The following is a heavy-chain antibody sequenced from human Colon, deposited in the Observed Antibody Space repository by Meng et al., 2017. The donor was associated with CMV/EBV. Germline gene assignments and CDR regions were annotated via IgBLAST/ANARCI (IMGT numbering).Heavy chain of an antibody. CDR3: ARRSPGVRWFDP. J-gene: IGHJ5*02. D-gene: IGHD3-10*01. V-gene: IGHV4-34*01. CDR1: GGSFSGYY. CDR2: INHSGST. Sequence: SETLSLTCAVYGGSFSGYYWSWIRQPPGKELEWIGEINHSGSTNYNPSLKSRVTISVDTSKNQFSLKLSSVTAADTAVYYCARRSPGVRWFDPWGQGTLVTVSS.